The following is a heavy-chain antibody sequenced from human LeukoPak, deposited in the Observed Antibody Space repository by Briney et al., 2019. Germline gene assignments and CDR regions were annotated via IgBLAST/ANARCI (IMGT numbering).Heavy chain of an antibody. CDR3: ARHFYVNYYYGMDV. CDR2: IYYSGST. J-gene: IGHJ6*02. D-gene: IGHD3-3*02. V-gene: IGHV4-31*03. Sequence: PSQTLSLTCTVSGGSISSGGYYWSWIRQHPGKGLEWIGYIYYSGSTNYNPSLKSRVTISVDTSKNQFSLKLSSVTAADTAVYYCARHFYVNYYYGMDVWGQGTTVTVSS. CDR1: GGSISSGGYY.